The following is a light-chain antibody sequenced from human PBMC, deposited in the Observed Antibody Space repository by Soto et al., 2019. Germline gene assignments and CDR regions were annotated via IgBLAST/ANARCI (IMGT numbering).Light chain of an antibody. CDR1: SSDIGGYNY. Sequence: LTQPPSVSGSPGQSITISCTGTSSDIGGYNYVSWYQQHPGKAPKLMIYEVSNRPSGVSNRFSGSKSGNTASLTISGLQAEDEADYYCSSYTSSSALGVFGTGTKVTVL. J-gene: IGLJ1*01. CDR3: SSYTSSSALGV. CDR2: EVS. V-gene: IGLV2-14*01.